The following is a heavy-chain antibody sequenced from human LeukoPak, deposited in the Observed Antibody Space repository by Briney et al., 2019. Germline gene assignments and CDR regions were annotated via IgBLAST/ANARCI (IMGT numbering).Heavy chain of an antibody. CDR2: IYTSGST. V-gene: IGHV4-4*09. Sequence: SETLSLTCTVSGGSISSYYWSWIRQPPGKGLEWIGYIYTSGSTNYNPSLKSRVTISVDTSKNQFSLKLSSVTAADTAVYYCARFLSRESYYYYMDAWGKGTTVTVSS. CDR1: GGSISSYY. D-gene: IGHD3-3*02. CDR3: ARFLSRESYYYYMDA. J-gene: IGHJ6*03.